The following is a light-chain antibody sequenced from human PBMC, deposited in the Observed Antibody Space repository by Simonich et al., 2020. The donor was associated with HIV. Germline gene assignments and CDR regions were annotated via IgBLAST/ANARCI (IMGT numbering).Light chain of an antibody. CDR1: QSVLYNSNNKNY. CDR3: QQYYSTPPT. J-gene: IGKJ1*01. CDR2: WAS. V-gene: IGKV4-1*01. Sequence: DIVMTQSPDSLAVSLGERAPINCKSSQSVLYNSNNKNYLVWYQQKPGQPPKLLIYWASTRESGVPDRFSGSGSGTDFTLTISSLQAEDVAVYYCQQYYSTPPTFGQGTKVNIK.